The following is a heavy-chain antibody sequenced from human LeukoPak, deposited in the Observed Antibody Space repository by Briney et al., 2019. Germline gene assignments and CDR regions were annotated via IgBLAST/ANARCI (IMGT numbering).Heavy chain of an antibody. CDR2: ISSSGSTI. D-gene: IGHD6-6*01. CDR3: ASWKQLVGGYFDY. J-gene: IGHJ4*02. Sequence: GGSLRLSCAASGFTFSDYYMSWIRQAPGKGLEWVSYISSSGSTIYYADSVKGRFTISRDNAKNSLYLQMNSLRAEDTAVYHCASWKQLVGGYFDYWGQGTLVTVSS. CDR1: GFTFSDYY. V-gene: IGHV3-11*01.